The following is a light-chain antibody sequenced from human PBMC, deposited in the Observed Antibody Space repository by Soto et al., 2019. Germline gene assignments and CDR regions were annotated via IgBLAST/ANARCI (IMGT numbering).Light chain of an antibody. Sequence: EIVLTQSPGTLSLSPGERATLSCRASQSVNSNYLAWYQQKPGQGPRLLMYGASSRATGIPDRFSGSGSGTDFTLTISRLEPEDFAVYYCQKDDNAPRTFGQGTKVEIK. CDR1: QSVNSNY. CDR3: QKDDNAPRT. J-gene: IGKJ1*01. V-gene: IGKV3-20*01. CDR2: GAS.